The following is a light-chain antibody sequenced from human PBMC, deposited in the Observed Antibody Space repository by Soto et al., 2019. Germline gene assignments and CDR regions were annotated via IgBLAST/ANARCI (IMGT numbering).Light chain of an antibody. Sequence: QPASVSGSPGQSITISCTGTSSDVGSYNLVSWYQQHPGKAPKLMIYEGSKRPSGVSNRFSGSKSGNTASLTISGLQAEDEADYYCCSYAGSSTSHVVFGGGTKVTVL. CDR3: CSYAGSSTSHVV. CDR2: EGS. J-gene: IGLJ2*01. V-gene: IGLV2-23*01. CDR1: SSDVGSYNL.